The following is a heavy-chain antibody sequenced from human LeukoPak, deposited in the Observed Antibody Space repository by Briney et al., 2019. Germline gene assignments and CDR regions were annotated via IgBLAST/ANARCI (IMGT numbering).Heavy chain of an antibody. CDR3: AKDQDSYYYDSSGYYN. V-gene: IGHV3-23*01. CDR2: ISGSGGST. Sequence: GGSLRLSCAASGFTFSSYAMSWVRQAPGKGLEWVSAISGSGGSTYYADSVKGRFTISRDNSKNTLYLQTNSLRAEDTAVYYCAKDQDSYYYDSSGYYNWGQGTLVTVSS. CDR1: GFTFSSYA. J-gene: IGHJ4*02. D-gene: IGHD3-22*01.